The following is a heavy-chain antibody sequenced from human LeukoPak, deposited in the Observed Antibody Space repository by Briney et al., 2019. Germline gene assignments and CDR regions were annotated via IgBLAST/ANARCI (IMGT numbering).Heavy chain of an antibody. CDR1: GYTFTIYG. J-gene: IGHJ5*02. CDR3: ARATARPYGSGSNRFDP. D-gene: IGHD3-10*01. CDR2: ISAYNCNT. V-gene: IGHV1-18*04. Sequence: GAAVNVCCKASGYTFTIYGISWVRQAAGQGRERMGWISAYNCNTNYSQKLQGRVTMTTDTSTSTAYMELRSLRSDDTAVYYCARATARPYGSGSNRFDPWGQGTLVTVSS.